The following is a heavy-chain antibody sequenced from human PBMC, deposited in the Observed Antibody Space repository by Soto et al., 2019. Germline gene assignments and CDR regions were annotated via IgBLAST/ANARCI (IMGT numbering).Heavy chain of an antibody. D-gene: IGHD2-21*02. J-gene: IGHJ5*02. Sequence: QLQLQESGPGLVKPSETLSLTCSVSGGSISSSSYFWGWIRQPPGKGLEWIGSIYYSGSTYYNPSLKSRGTVSVDTSKNQFSLTLRSVTAADTAVYYCARHPSDFWFDPWGQGTLVTVSS. CDR1: GGSISSSSYF. V-gene: IGHV4-39*01. CDR2: IYYSGST. CDR3: ARHPSDFWFDP.